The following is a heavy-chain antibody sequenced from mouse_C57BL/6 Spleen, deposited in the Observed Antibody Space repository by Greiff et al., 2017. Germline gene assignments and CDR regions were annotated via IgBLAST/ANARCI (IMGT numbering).Heavy chain of an antibody. V-gene: IGHV5-4*03. D-gene: IGHD1-1*01. CDR3: TRAGSSYFYNFDY. CDR2: VSDGGSYT. CDR1: GFTFSSYA. J-gene: IGHJ2*01. Sequence: DVKLVESGGGLVKPGGSLKLSCAASGFTFSSYAMSWVRQTPEKRLEWVATVSDGGSYTYYPDNVKGRFTISRDNAKNNLYLQMSHLKSEDTAMYYGTRAGSSYFYNFDYWGQGTTHTVSS.